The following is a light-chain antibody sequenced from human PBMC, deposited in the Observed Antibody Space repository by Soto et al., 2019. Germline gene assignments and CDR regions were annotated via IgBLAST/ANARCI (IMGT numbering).Light chain of an antibody. J-gene: IGLJ2*01. V-gene: IGLV1-44*01. Sequence: SVLTQPPSASGTPGQRVTISCSGSSSNIGSNAVNWYQQLPGTAPKPLIYSNDQRPSGVPDRFSGSKSGTSASLAISGLQSEDEADYYCASWDDSLNYVVFGGGTKVTVL. CDR3: ASWDDSLNYVV. CDR1: SSNIGSNA. CDR2: SND.